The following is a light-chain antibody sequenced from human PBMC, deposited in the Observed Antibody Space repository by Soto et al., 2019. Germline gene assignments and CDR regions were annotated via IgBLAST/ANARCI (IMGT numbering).Light chain of an antibody. J-gene: IGKJ1*01. CDR2: DAS. Sequence: DIQLTQSPSTLSASVGERVTITCRASQTVNTWLAWYQQKPGEAPKLLIYDASALPRGVPSRFSGSGSGTKFTLTIASLQPDDFATYYCQQYETFSGTFGPGTKVDIK. CDR1: QTVNTW. CDR3: QQYETFSGT. V-gene: IGKV1-5*01.